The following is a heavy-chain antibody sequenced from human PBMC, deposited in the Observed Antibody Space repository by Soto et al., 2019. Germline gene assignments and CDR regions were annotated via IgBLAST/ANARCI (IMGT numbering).Heavy chain of an antibody. CDR2: IYYSGST. V-gene: IGHV4-39*01. CDR1: GGSISSSSYY. Sequence: SETLSLTCTVSGGSISSSSYYWGWIRQPPGKGLEWIGSIYYSGSTYYNPSLKSRVTISVDTSKNQFSLKLSSVTAADTAVYYCARHVTRSSWYPNYYYYMDVWGKGTTVTVSS. CDR3: ARHVTRSSWYPNYYYYMDV. J-gene: IGHJ6*03. D-gene: IGHD6-13*01.